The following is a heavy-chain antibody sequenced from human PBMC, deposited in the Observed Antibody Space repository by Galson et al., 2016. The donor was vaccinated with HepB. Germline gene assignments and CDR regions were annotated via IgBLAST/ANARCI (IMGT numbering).Heavy chain of an antibody. D-gene: IGHD4-17*01. J-gene: IGHJ6*02. CDR3: ARDQGATVTKYFFFFLDV. CDR2: ISYDGTKR. V-gene: IGHV3-30*04. CDR1: GFSFGTYA. Sequence: SLRLSCAASGFSFGTYAIHWVRQAPGKGLEWLAVISYDGTKRHYAESVKGRYTVSRDNSKHVLFLEMNSLRPDDTSVYYCARDQGATVTKYFFFFLDVWGPGTSVTVSS.